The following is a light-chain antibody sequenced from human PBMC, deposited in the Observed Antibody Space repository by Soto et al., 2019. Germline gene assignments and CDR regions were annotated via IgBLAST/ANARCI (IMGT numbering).Light chain of an antibody. CDR3: LQSYSTPWT. CDR1: QSITRY. CDR2: AAS. J-gene: IGKJ1*01. Sequence: DIQMTQSPSSLSASVGDRVTITCRAGQSITRYLNWYQQKPGKAPNLLIYAASSLESGVPSRFSGSGAGTDFTLTIDSLQPEDFATYFCLQSYSTPWTFGQGTKVEIK. V-gene: IGKV1-39*01.